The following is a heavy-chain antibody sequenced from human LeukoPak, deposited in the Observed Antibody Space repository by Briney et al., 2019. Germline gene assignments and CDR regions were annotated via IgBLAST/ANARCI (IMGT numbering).Heavy chain of an antibody. Sequence: SETLSLTCAVYGGSFSGYYWSWIRQPPGRGLEWIGEINHSGSTNYHPSLKSRVTISVDTSKNQFTLKLSSVTAADTAVYYCAREGYGGNSGVRYWGQGTLVTVSS. J-gene: IGHJ4*02. CDR3: AREGYGGNSGVRY. CDR1: GGSFSGYY. V-gene: IGHV4-34*01. CDR2: INHSGST. D-gene: IGHD4-23*01.